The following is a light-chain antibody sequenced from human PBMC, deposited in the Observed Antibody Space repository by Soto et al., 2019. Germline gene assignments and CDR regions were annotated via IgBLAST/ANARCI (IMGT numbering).Light chain of an antibody. Sequence: EIVMTQSPGTVSVFPGETVTLSCRASQSVSGYLDWFHQKPGQAPRLVLLRIFTRAIGVPARFSGSGSETEFTLTISCLQSEDSGVYYCLQHYSWPWTFGQVTKVEIK. CDR1: QSVSGY. V-gene: IGKV3-15*01. CDR2: RIF. J-gene: IGKJ1*01. CDR3: LQHYSWPWT.